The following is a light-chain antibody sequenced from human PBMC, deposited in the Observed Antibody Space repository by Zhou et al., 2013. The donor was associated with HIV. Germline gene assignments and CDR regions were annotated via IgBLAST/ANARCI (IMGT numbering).Light chain of an antibody. Sequence: EIVLTQSPGTLSLSPGERATLSCRASQSVSRYLAWYQQKPGQAPRLLIYDASNRATGIPARFSGSGSGTDFTLTISSLEPEDFAVYYCQQRSTWLWTFGQGTKVESK. CDR2: DAS. CDR3: QQRSTWLWT. CDR1: QSVSRY. J-gene: IGKJ1*01. V-gene: IGKV3-11*01.